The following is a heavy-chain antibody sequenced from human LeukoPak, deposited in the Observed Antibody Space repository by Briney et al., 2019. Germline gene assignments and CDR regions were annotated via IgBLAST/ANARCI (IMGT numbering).Heavy chain of an antibody. CDR3: ARDGPSGWYAVDY. J-gene: IGHJ4*02. CDR1: GFTFSNAW. CDR2: ISSSGSTI. Sequence: KPGGSLRLSCAASGFTFSNAWMSWVRQAPGKGLEWVSYISSSGSTIYYAGSVKGRFTISRDNAKNSLYLQMNSLRAEDTAVYYCARDGPSGWYAVDYWGQGTLVTVSS. D-gene: IGHD6-19*01. V-gene: IGHV3-11*04.